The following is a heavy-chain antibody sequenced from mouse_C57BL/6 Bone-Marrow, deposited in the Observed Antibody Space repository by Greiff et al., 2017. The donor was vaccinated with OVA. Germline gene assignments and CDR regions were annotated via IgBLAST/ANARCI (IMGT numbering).Heavy chain of an antibody. CDR3: ARINYWYFDV. CDR2: ISSCSSTI. CDR1: GFTFSDYG. V-gene: IGHV5-17*01. J-gene: IGHJ1*03. Sequence: VHLVASGGGLVKPGGSLKLSCAASGFTFSDYGMHWVRQAPEKGLEWVAYISSCSSTIYYADTVQGRFPISRDNAKNTLFLQMTSLRSEDTAMYYCARINYWYFDVWGTGTTVTVSS.